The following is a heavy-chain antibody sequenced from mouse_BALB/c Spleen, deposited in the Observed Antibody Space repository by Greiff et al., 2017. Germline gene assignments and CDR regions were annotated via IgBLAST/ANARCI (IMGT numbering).Heavy chain of an antibody. J-gene: IGHJ4*01. CDR3: ARRGGTDYAMDY. D-gene: IGHD3-3*01. Sequence: VKLMESAAELARPGASVKMSCKASGYTFTSYTMHWVKQRPGQGLEWIGYINPSSGYTEYNQKFKDKTTLTADKSSSTAYMQLSSLTSEDSAVYYCARRGGTDYAMDYWGQGTSVTVSS. CDR1: GYTFTSYT. CDR2: INPSSGYT. V-gene: IGHV1-4*02.